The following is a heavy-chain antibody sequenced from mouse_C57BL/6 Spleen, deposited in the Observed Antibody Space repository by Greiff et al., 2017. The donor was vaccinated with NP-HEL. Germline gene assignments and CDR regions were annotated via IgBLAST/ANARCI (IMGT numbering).Heavy chain of an antibody. Sequence: VQLQQSGAELVKPGASVKISCKASGYAFSSYWMNWVKQRPGKGLEWIGQIYPGDGDTNYNGKFKGKATLTADKSSSTAYMQLSSLTSEDSAVYFCAPLITTVVAHFDYWGQGTTLTVSS. CDR2: IYPGDGDT. D-gene: IGHD1-1*01. J-gene: IGHJ2*01. CDR3: APLITTVVAHFDY. V-gene: IGHV1-80*01. CDR1: GYAFSSYW.